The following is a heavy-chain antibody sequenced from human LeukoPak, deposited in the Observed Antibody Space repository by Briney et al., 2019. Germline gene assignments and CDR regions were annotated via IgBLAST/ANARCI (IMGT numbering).Heavy chain of an antibody. Sequence: SETLSLTCAVSGYSISSGYYWGWIRQPPGKGLEWIGSIYHSGSTYYNPSLKSRVTISVDTSKNQFSLKLSSVTAADTAVYYCARTYGYGYVDYWGQGTLVTVSS. D-gene: IGHD5-18*01. V-gene: IGHV4-38-2*01. CDR3: ARTYGYGYVDY. J-gene: IGHJ4*02. CDR1: GYSISSGYY. CDR2: IYHSGST.